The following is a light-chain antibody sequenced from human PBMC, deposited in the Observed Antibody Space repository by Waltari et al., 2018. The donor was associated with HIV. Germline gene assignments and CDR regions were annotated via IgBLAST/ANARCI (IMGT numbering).Light chain of an antibody. CDR1: SPTIGAGYD. CDR3: QSYDSSLSGWV. CDR2: GNS. V-gene: IGLV1-40*01. J-gene: IGLJ3*02. Sequence: QSVLTQPPSVSGAPGQRVTISCTGSSPTIGAGYDVHWYHQLPGTAPKPLIYGNSNRPSGVPDRFSGSKSGTSASLAITGLQAEDEADYYCQSYDSSLSGWVFGGGTKLTVL.